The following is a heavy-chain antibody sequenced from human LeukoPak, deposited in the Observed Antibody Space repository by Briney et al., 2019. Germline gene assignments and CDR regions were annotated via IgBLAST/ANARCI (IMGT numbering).Heavy chain of an antibody. J-gene: IGHJ6*02. V-gene: IGHV1-18*01. CDR1: GYTFSSYG. CDR2: ISAYNGNT. Sequence: ASVKVSCKASGYTFSSYGISWVRQAPGQGLEWMGWISAYNGNTNYAQKLQGRVTMTTDTSTSTAYMELRSLRSDDTAVYYCASASSPYYYYGMDVWGQGPTVTVSS. CDR3: ASASSPYYYYGMDV. D-gene: IGHD2-2*01.